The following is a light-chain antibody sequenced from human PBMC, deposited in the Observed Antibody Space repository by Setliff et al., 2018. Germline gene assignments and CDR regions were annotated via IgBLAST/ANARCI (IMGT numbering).Light chain of an antibody. CDR2: GVS. CDR3: NAYTAGTTYV. V-gene: IGLV2-14*03. CDR1: SNDVGSYDL. J-gene: IGLJ1*01. Sequence: LTQPASVSGSPGQSITISCSGASNDVGSYDLVSWYQQHPGKAPKLIIYGVSDRPSGVSSRFSGSKSGNTASLTISGLQTEDEADYYCNAYTAGTTYVFGTGTKVTVL.